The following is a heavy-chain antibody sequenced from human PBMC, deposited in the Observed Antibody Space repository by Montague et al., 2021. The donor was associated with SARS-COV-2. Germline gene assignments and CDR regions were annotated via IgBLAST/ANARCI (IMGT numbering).Heavy chain of an antibody. CDR2: INSDGTRI. D-gene: IGHD6-6*01. Sequence: SLRLSCAASGFTVSRYWMHWVRQAPGKGLVWLSHINSDGTRINYADSVKGRFTISRDIAKNTLYLQMNSLRVEDTAVYYCARGDSSGLGYWGQGTLVTVSS. J-gene: IGHJ4*02. V-gene: IGHV3-74*01. CDR3: ARGDSSGLGY. CDR1: GFTVSRYW.